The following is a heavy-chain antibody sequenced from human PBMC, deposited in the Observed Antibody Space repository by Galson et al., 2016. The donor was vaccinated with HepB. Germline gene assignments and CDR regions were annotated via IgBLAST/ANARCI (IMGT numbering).Heavy chain of an antibody. CDR1: GFTFDDYA. CDR3: AKDIVVAGTRTLDF. CDR2: ITWNSGSK. J-gene: IGHJ4*02. V-gene: IGHV3-9*01. D-gene: IGHD6-19*01. Sequence: SLRLSCAASGFTFDDYAMHWVRQAPGKGLEWVSGITWNSGSKDYADSVKGRFTISRDNAKNSLYLQMSSLRAEDTALYYCAKDIVVAGTRTLDFWGQGTLVTVS.